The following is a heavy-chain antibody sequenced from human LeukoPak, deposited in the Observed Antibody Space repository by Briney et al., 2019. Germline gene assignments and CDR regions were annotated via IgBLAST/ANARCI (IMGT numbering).Heavy chain of an antibody. D-gene: IGHD3-9*01. V-gene: IGHV4-61*01. CDR3: AAALTAYSSIDY. CDR1: GGSVTSGSYY. Sequence: SETLSLTCTVSGGSVTSGSYYWSWIRQPPGKGLEWIGCIFYTGSTNYNPSLKSRVTISVDTSKNQFSLKLSSVTAADTALYYCAAALTAYSSIDYWGQGILVTVSS. J-gene: IGHJ4*02. CDR2: IFYTGST.